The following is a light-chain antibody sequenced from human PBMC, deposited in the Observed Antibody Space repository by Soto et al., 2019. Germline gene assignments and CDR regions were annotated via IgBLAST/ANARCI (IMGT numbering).Light chain of an antibody. CDR2: DAS. V-gene: IGKV1-5*01. CDR3: QQYTSYPLT. Sequence: TQSPDTLSLPPGERATLSCRASQSISSWLGWYQQKPGKAPKLLIYDASSLESGVPSRFSGSGSGTEFTLTISSLQPDDFATYYCQQYTSYPLTFGGGTKV. J-gene: IGKJ4*01. CDR1: QSISSW.